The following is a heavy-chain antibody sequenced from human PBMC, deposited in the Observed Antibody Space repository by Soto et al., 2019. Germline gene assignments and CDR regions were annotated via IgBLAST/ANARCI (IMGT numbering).Heavy chain of an antibody. D-gene: IGHD2-15*01. CDR1: GFTFSSYW. CDR3: ARVQFQLGYCSGGSCYSKDFDY. V-gene: IGHV3-7*01. CDR2: IKQDGSEK. J-gene: IGHJ4*02. Sequence: GGSLRLSCAASGFTFSSYWMSWVRQAPGKGLEWVASIKQDGSEKYYVDSVKGRFTISRDNAKNSLYLQMNSLRAEDTAVYYCARVQFQLGYCSGGSCYSKDFDYWGQGTLVTVSS.